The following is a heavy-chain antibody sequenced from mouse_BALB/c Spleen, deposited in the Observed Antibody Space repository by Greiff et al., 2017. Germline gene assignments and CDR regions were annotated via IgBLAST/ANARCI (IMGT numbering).Heavy chain of an antibody. CDR2: ISSGGSYT. Sequence: VQLKESGGDLVKPGGSLKLSCAASGFTFSSYGMSWVRQTPDKRLEWVATISSGGSYTYYPDSVKGRFTISRDNAKNTLYLQMSSLKSEDTAMYYCARHAKYERYFDYWGQGTTLTVSS. CDR1: GFTFSSYG. D-gene: IGHD2-3*01. J-gene: IGHJ2*01. V-gene: IGHV5-6*01. CDR3: ARHAKYERYFDY.